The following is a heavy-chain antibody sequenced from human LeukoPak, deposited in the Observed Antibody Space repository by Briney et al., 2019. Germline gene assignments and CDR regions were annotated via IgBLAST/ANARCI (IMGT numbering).Heavy chain of an antibody. CDR3: AKARETIDY. CDR1: GFTFSSYT. D-gene: IGHD5-24*01. CDR2: ISGSSYYI. J-gene: IGHJ4*02. Sequence: GGSLRLSCVASGFTFSSYTVNWVRQTPWKGLEWVSSISGSSYYIYYADSVRGRFTISRDNAENSAYLQMNSLRAEDTAVYYCAKARETIDYWGQGTLVTVSS. V-gene: IGHV3-21*01.